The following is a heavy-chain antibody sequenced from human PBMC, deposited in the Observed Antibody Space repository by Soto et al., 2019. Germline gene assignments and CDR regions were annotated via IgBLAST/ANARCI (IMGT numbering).Heavy chain of an antibody. J-gene: IGHJ3*02. V-gene: IGHV3-48*02. CDR2: ISIGGITI. CDR1: GFTFSSYS. CDR3: ARGLGFAFDI. Sequence: EVQLVESGGGLVQPGGSLRLSCAASGFTFSSYSMNWVRQAPGKGLEWVSYISIGGITIYYTDSVKGRFTISRDNAKNSLYLQMNSLRDEETAVYYCARGLGFAFDIWGQGTMVTVSS. D-gene: IGHD1-26*01.